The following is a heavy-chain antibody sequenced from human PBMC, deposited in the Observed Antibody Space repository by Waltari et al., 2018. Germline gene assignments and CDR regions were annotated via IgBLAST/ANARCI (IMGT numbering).Heavy chain of an antibody. V-gene: IGHV1-46*01. D-gene: IGHD2-15*01. CDR3: AGGPPYCSGGNCYTACDV. Sequence: QVQLVQSGAEVKKPGASVKVSCKASGDSLTNYYLHWVRQVPGQGFEWMGIVNPRSGSTSRAQKFQATVTMTIDTSTSTVYMEMSSLRSEDTAVYYCAGGPPYCSGGNCYTACDVWGQGTMVTVSS. CDR1: GDSLTNYY. CDR2: VNPRSGST. J-gene: IGHJ3*01.